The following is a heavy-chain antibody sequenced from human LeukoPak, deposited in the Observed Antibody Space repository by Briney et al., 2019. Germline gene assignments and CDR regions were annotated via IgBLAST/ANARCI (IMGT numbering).Heavy chain of an antibody. CDR2: IKQDGSEK. V-gene: IGHV3-7*01. D-gene: IGHD3-3*01. CDR3: ARENYDFWSGLNWFDP. J-gene: IGHJ5*02. CDR1: GFTFSSHW. Sequence: GGSLRLSCAASGFTFSSHWMSWVRQAPGKGLEWVANIKQDGSEKYYVDSVKGRFTISRDNAKNSLYLQMNSLRAEDTAVYYCARENYDFWSGLNWFDPWGQGTLVTVSS.